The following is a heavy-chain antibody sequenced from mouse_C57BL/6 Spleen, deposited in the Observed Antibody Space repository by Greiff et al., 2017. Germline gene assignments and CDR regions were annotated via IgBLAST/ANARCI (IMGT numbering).Heavy chain of an antibody. CDR1: GYTFTSYW. J-gene: IGHJ1*03. V-gene: IGHV1-69*01. CDR2: IDPSDSYT. D-gene: IGHD1-1*01. CDR3: ARYTTVVDWYFDV. Sequence: VQLQQPGAELVMPGASVKLSCKASGYTFTSYWMHWVKQRPGQGLEWIGEIDPSDSYTNYNQKFKGKSTLTVDKSSSTAYMQLSSLTSEDSAVYYCARYTTVVDWYFDVWGTGTTVTVSS.